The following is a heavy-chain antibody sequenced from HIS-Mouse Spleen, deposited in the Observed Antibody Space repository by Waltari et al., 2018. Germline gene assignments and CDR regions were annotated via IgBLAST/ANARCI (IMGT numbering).Heavy chain of an antibody. CDR2: IYYSGST. V-gene: IGHV4-39*07. J-gene: IGHJ2*01. D-gene: IGHD6-13*01. CDR1: GGSISSRSYY. CDR3: AREIPYSSSWYDWYFDL. Sequence: QPQLQESGPGLVKPSAPLSLTCTVSGGSISSRSYYRGWIRQPPGKGLEWIGSIYYSGSTYYNPSLKSRVTISVDTSKNQFSLKLSSVTAADTAVYYCAREIPYSSSWYDWYFDLWGRGTLVTVSS.